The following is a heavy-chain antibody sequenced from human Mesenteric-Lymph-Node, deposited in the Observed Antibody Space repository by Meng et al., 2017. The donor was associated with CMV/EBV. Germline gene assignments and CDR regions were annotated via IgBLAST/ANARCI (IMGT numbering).Heavy chain of an antibody. CDR1: GGTFSSYA. CDR3: ARDLFITADFWSGHLDV. Sequence: ASVKVSCKASGGTFSSYAISWVRQAPGQGLEWMGIINPSSGATVYAQRFQGRVTMTRDTSTGTVYIEVSSLRSEDTAVYYCARDLFITADFWSGHLDVWGQGTTVTVSS. J-gene: IGHJ6*01. V-gene: IGHV1-46*01. D-gene: IGHD3-3*01. CDR2: INPSSGAT.